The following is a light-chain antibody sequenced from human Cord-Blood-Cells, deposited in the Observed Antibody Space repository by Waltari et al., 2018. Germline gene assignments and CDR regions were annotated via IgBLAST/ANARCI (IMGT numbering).Light chain of an antibody. CDR3: CSYAGSSTYVV. J-gene: IGLJ2*01. CDR2: EGS. CDR1: SSDVGSYKL. Sequence: QSALTQPAYVSGSPGQSITISCTGTSSDVGSYKLVPWYQHHPGKAPKLMIYEGSKRPSGVSNRFSGSKSGNTASLTISGLQAEDEADYYCCSYAGSSTYVVFGGGTKLTVL. V-gene: IGLV2-23*01.